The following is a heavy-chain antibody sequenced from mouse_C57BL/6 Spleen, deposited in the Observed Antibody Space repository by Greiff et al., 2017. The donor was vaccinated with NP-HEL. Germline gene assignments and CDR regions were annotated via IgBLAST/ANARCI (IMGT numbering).Heavy chain of an antibody. D-gene: IGHD1-1*01. J-gene: IGHJ3*01. CDR1: GFSLTSYG. V-gene: IGHV2-6*03. CDR3: ASDYYGSSYGFAY. CDR2: IWSDGST. Sequence: QVQLKESGPGLVAPSQSLPITCTVSGFSLTSYGVHWVRQPPGKGLEWLVVIWSDGSTTYNSALKSRLSISKDNSKSQVFLKMNSLQTDDTAMYYCASDYYGSSYGFAYWGQGTLVTVSA.